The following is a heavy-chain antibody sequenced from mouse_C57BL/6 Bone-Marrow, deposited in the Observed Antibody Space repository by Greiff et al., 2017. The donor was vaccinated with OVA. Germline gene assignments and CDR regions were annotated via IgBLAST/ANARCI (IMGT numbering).Heavy chain of an antibody. Sequence: QVQLKQSGAELVRPGASVKLSCKASGYTFTDYYINWVKQRPGQGLEWIARIYPGSGNTYYNEKFKGKATLTAEKSSSTAYMQLSSLTSEDSAVYFCARSGNLGDYFDYWGQGTTLTVSS. CDR1: GYTFTDYY. CDR2: IYPGSGNT. D-gene: IGHD3-1*01. V-gene: IGHV1-76*01. CDR3: ARSGNLGDYFDY. J-gene: IGHJ2*01.